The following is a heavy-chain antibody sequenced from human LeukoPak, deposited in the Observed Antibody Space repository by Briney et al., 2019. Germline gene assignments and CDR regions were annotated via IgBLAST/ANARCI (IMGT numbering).Heavy chain of an antibody. CDR3: AKDGGGNGDYFDY. Sequence: GGSLRLSCAASGFTFDDYAMHWVRQAPGQGLEWVSCISWNSGSIGYADSVKGRFTISRDNSKNTLYLQMNSLRAEDTAVYYCAKDGGGNGDYFDYWGQGTLVTVSS. D-gene: IGHD2-8*01. V-gene: IGHV3-9*01. CDR1: GFTFDDYA. J-gene: IGHJ4*02. CDR2: ISWNSGSI.